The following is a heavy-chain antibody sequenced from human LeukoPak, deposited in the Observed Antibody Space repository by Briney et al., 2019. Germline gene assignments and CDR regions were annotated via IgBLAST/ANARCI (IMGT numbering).Heavy chain of an antibody. CDR1: GYTFTSYD. J-gene: IGHJ4*02. CDR2: IIPILGIA. D-gene: IGHD3-22*01. Sequence: ASVKVSCKASGYTFTSYDINWVRQAPGQGLEWMGRIIPILGIANYAQKFQGRVTITADKSTSTAYMELSSLRSEDTAVYYCAATSYYYDSSGYYFLDWGQGTLVTVSS. CDR3: AATSYYYDSSGYYFLD. V-gene: IGHV1-69*04.